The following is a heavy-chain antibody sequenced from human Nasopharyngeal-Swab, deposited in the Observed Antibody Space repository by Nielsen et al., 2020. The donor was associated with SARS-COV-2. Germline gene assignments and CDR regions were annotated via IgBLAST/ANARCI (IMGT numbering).Heavy chain of an antibody. CDR2: ISGSGVST. CDR3: AKNTGYSTGWNDAFDI. D-gene: IGHD6-19*01. V-gene: IGHV3-23*01. J-gene: IGHJ3*02. Sequence: WIRQPPGKGLEWVSSISGSGVSTYYADSVKGRFTVSRDSSKNTLYLQMSSLRAEDTAVYSCAKNTGYSTGWNDAFDIWGQGTMVTVSS.